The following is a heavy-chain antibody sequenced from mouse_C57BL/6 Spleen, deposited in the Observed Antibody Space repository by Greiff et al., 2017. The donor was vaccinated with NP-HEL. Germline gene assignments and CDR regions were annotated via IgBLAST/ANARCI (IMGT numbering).Heavy chain of an antibody. CDR2: ISSGSSTI. Sequence: EVKVVESGGGLVKPGGSLKLSCAASGFTFSDYGMHWVRQAPEKGLEWVAYISSGSSTIYYADTVKGRFTISRDNAKNTLFLQMTSLRSEDTAMYYCAREGTPYWYFDVWGTGTTVTVSS. CDR3: AREGTPYWYFDV. CDR1: GFTFSDYG. D-gene: IGHD2-14*01. J-gene: IGHJ1*03. V-gene: IGHV5-17*01.